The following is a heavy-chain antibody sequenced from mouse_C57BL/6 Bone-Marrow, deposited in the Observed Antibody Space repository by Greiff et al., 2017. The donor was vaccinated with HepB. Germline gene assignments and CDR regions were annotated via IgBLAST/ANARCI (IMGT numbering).Heavy chain of an antibody. Sequence: EVNVVESGGGLVKPGGSLKLSCAASGFTFSSYAMSWVRQTPEKRLEWVATISDGGSYTYYPDNVKGRFTISRDNAKNNLYLQMSHLKSEDTAMYYCARGGRRFAYWGQGTLVTVSA. V-gene: IGHV5-4*03. CDR1: GFTFSSYA. CDR2: ISDGGSYT. CDR3: ARGGRRFAY. D-gene: IGHD1-1*01. J-gene: IGHJ3*01.